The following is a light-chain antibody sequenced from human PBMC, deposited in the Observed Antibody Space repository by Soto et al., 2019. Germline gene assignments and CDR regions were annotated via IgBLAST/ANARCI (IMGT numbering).Light chain of an antibody. Sequence: QSAPTKPASVSGSPGQSITISCTGTSSDVGGYNYVSWYQQHPGKAPKLMIYEVSNQPSGVSNRFSGSKSGNTASLTISGLQAEDEADYYCGSYPSSSTYVFGTGTKVTVL. V-gene: IGLV2-14*01. CDR1: SSDVGGYNY. J-gene: IGLJ1*01. CDR2: EVS. CDR3: GSYPSSSTYV.